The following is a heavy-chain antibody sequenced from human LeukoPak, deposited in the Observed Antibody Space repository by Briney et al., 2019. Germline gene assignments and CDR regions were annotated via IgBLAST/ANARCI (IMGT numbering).Heavy chain of an antibody. J-gene: IGHJ3*02. CDR3: ATRWKICSGGSCYDAFDI. CDR2: ISAYNGNT. Sequence: ASVKVSCKASGYTFTSYGISWVRQAPGQGLEWMGWISAYNGNTNYAQKLQGRVTMTTDTSTSTAYMELRSLRSDDTAVYYCATRWKICSGGSCYDAFDIWGQGTMVTVSS. CDR1: GYTFTSYG. D-gene: IGHD2-15*01. V-gene: IGHV1-18*01.